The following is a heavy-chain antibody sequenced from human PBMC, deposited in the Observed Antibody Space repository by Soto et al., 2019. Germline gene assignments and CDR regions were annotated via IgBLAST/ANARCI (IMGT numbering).Heavy chain of an antibody. CDR3: ARDQGTVNTSQLNWFDP. J-gene: IGHJ5*02. V-gene: IGHV3-33*01. CDR2: IWYDGSNK. D-gene: IGHD4-17*01. CDR1: GFTFSSYG. Sequence: QVQLVESGGGVVQPGRSLRLSCAASGFTFSSYGMHWVRQAPGKGLEWVAVIWYDGSNKYYADSVKGRFTISRDNSKNTLYLQMNSLRAEDTAVYYCARDQGTVNTSQLNWFDPWGQGTLVTVSS.